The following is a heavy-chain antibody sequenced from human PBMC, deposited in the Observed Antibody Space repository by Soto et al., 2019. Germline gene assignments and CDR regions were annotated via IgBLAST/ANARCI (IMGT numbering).Heavy chain of an antibody. CDR3: ARDRMGYYDSSGYYSSDY. J-gene: IGHJ4*01. CDR2: IIPIFGTA. Sequence: VKVSCKASGGTFSSYAISWVRQAPGQGLEWMGGIIPIFGTANYAQKFQGRVTITADESTSTAHMELSSRRSEDTAVYYCARDRMGYYDSSGYYSSDYWG. D-gene: IGHD3-22*01. CDR1: GGTFSSYA. V-gene: IGHV1-69*01.